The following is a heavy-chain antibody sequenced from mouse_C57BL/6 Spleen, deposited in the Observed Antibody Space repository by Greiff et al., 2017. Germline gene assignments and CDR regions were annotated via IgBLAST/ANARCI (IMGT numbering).Heavy chain of an antibody. V-gene: IGHV1-64*01. J-gene: IGHJ4*01. CDR2: IHPNSGST. CDR3: ANPPHYYGSEMDY. D-gene: IGHD1-1*01. CDR1: GYTFTSYW. Sequence: QVHLQQSGAELVKPGASVKLSCKASGYTFTSYWMHWVKQRPGQGLEWIGMIHPNSGSTNYNEKFKSKATLTVDKSSSTAYMQLSSLTSEDSAVXSCANPPHYYGSEMDYWGQGTSVTVSS.